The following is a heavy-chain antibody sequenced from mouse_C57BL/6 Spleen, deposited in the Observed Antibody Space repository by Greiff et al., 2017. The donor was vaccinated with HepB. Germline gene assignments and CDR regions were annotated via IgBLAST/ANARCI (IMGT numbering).Heavy chain of an antibody. D-gene: IGHD2-4*01. CDR2: IWSGGST. V-gene: IGHV2-2*01. CDR1: GFSLTSYG. Sequence: VQRVESGPGLVQPSQSLSITCTVSGFSLTSYGVHWVRQSPGKGLEWLGVIWSGGSTDYNAAFISRLSISKDNSKSQVFFKMNRLQADDTAIYYCARNDDYDSFDVWGTGTTVTVSS. J-gene: IGHJ1*03. CDR3: ARNDDYDSFDV.